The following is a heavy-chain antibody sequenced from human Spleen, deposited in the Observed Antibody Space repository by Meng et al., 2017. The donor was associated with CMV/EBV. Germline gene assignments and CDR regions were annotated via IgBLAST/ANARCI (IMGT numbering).Heavy chain of an antibody. Sequence: ASVKVSCKASGYTFTGYYMHWVRQAPGQGLEWMGWINPNSGGTNYAQKFQGRVTMTRDTSISTAYMELSRLRSDDTAVYYCARVRRVGATTGYQYYFDYWGQGTLVTVSS. CDR2: INPNSGGT. V-gene: IGHV1-2*02. D-gene: IGHD1-26*01. CDR1: GYTFTGYY. J-gene: IGHJ4*02. CDR3: ARVRRVGATTGYQYYFDY.